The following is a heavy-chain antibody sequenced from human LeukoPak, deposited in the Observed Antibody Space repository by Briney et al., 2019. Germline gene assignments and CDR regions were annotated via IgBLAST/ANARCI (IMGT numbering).Heavy chain of an antibody. CDR1: GFTFSNYW. CDR2: IKQDGSEK. CDR3: ARVSSPSGYYYYMDV. Sequence: GGSLRLSCVVSGFTFSNYWMSWVRQAPGKGLEWVANIKQDGSEKYYVDSVKGRFTISRDNAKNSLYLQMNGLRAEDTAIYYCARVSSPSGYYYYMDVWGKGTTVTVSS. D-gene: IGHD2-2*01. V-gene: IGHV3-7*01. J-gene: IGHJ6*03.